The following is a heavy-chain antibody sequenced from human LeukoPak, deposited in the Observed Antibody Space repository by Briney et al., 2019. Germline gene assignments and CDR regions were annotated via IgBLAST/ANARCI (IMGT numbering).Heavy chain of an antibody. D-gene: IGHD3-3*01. J-gene: IGHJ4*02. CDR2: IKSKTDGGTT. V-gene: IGHV3-15*01. CDR3: TTAPPDNYDFWSGYPW. Sequence: KAGGSLRLSCAASGFTSSNAWMSWVRQAPGKGLEWVGRIKSKTDGGTTDYAAPVKGRFTISRDDSKNTLYLQMNSLKTKDTAVYYCTTAPPDNYDFWSGYPWWGQGTLVTVSS. CDR1: GFTSSNAW.